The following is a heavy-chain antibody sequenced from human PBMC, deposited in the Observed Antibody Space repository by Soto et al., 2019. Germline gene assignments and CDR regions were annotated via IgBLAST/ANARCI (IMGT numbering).Heavy chain of an antibody. CDR1: GYSISSGYY. D-gene: IGHD6-6*01. J-gene: IGHJ4*02. CDR2: IYHSGST. Sequence: SETLSLTCAVSGYSISSGYYWGWIRQPPGKGLEWIGSIYHSGSTYYNPSLKSRVTISVDTSKNQFSLKLSSVTAADTAVYYCAREKAARPFGYWGQGTLVTVSS. V-gene: IGHV4-38-2*02. CDR3: AREKAARPFGY.